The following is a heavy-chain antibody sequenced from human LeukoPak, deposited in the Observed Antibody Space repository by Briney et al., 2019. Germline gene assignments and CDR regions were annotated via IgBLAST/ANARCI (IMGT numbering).Heavy chain of an antibody. J-gene: IGHJ5*02. CDR2: IYYSGST. D-gene: IGHD3-10*01. CDR1: GGSISSYY. V-gene: IGHV4-59*01. CDR3: ARGANYYGSGSYRNWFDA. Sequence: SETLSLTCTVSGGSISSYYWSWIRQPPGKGLEWIGYIYYSGSTNYNPSLKSRVTISVDTSKNQFSLKLSSVTAADTAVYYCARGANYYGSGSYRNWFDAWGQGTLVTVSA.